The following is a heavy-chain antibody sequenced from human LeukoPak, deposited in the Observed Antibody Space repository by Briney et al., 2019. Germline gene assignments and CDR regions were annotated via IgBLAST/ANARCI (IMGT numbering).Heavy chain of an antibody. Sequence: ASVKVSCKASGYTVTSYGINWVRQATGQGLEWMGWMNPNSGNKGYAQKFQGRVTMTRNTSISTAYMELSSLRSEDTAVYYCARGSGVFGDRFDPWGQGTLVTVSS. D-gene: IGHD3-10*01. J-gene: IGHJ5*02. CDR2: MNPNSGNK. CDR3: ARGSGVFGDRFDP. V-gene: IGHV1-8*01. CDR1: GYTVTSYG.